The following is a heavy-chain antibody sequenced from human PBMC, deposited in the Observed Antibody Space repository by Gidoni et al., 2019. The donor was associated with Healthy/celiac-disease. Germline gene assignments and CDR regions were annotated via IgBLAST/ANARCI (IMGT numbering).Heavy chain of an antibody. J-gene: IGHJ6*02. CDR2: IYYSRST. CDR1: GGSISTGGYY. D-gene: IGHD3-3*01. V-gene: IGHV4-31*03. Sequence: QVQLQESGPGLVKPSQTLSLTCTVSGGSISTGGYYWSWLRQHPGKGLEWIGYIYYSRSTYYNPSLKSRVTISVDTSKNQFSLKLSSVTAADTAVYYCARDLVGDFWSGYYSSSGYGMDVWGQGTTVTVSS. CDR3: ARDLVGDFWSGYYSSSGYGMDV.